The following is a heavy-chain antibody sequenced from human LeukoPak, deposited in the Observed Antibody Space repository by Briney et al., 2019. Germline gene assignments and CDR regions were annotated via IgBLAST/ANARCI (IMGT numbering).Heavy chain of an antibody. J-gene: IGHJ4*02. CDR2: ISSSSSTI. CDR3: ARVLDYYDSSGYYQYYFDY. Sequence: GGSLRLSCAASGFTFSSYSMNWVRQAPGKGLEWVSYISSSSSTIYYADSVKGRFTISRDNAKNSLYLQMNSLRAEDTAVYYCARVLDYYDSSGYYQYYFDYWGQGTLVTVSS. D-gene: IGHD3-22*01. CDR1: GFTFSSYS. V-gene: IGHV3-48*01.